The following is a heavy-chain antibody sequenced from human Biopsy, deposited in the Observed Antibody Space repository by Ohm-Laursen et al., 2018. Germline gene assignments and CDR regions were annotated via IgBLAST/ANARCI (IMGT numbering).Heavy chain of an antibody. CDR2: ISNSGNT. CDR1: GDSINSSY. J-gene: IGHJ2*01. Sequence: TLSLTCTVSGDSINSSYWSWIRQAPGKGLEWIGFISNSGNTNYNPSLKSRVTISADTSKNQFSLRLTFVTAADTAVYYCARHAPSYSGSYWRYFDLWGRGTLVTVSS. CDR3: ARHAPSYSGSYWRYFDL. V-gene: IGHV4-59*08. D-gene: IGHD1-26*01.